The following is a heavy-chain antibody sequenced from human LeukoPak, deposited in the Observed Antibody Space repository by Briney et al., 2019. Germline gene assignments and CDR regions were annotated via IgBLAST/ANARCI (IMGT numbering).Heavy chain of an antibody. J-gene: IGHJ4*02. CDR3: ARDGGSYYDSSGYYYFDY. CDR1: GFAFSSYR. Sequence: GGSLRLSCAASGFAFSSYRMNWVRQAPGKGLEWVANIKQDGSEKYYVDSVKGRFTISRDNAKNSLYLQMNSLRAEDTAVYYCARDGGSYYDSSGYYYFDYWGQGTLVTVSS. V-gene: IGHV3-7*01. D-gene: IGHD3-22*01. CDR2: IKQDGSEK.